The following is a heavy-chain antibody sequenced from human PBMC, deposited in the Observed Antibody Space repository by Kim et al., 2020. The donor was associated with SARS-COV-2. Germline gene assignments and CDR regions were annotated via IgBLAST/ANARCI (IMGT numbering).Heavy chain of an antibody. CDR3: VKGGSHVAVAGTEDYYYGMDV. D-gene: IGHD6-19*01. Sequence: GGSLRLSCSASGFTFSSYAMHWVRQAPGKGLEYVSAISSNGGSTYYADSVKGRFTISRDNSKNTLYLQMSSLRAEDTAVYYCVKGGSHVAVAGTEDYYYGMDVWGQGTTVTVSS. CDR2: ISSNGGST. CDR1: GFTFSSYA. J-gene: IGHJ6*02. V-gene: IGHV3-64D*06.